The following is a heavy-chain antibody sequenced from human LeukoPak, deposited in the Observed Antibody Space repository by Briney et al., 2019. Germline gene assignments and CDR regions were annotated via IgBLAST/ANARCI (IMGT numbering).Heavy chain of an antibody. Sequence: PSETLSLTCAVYGGSFSGYYWSWIRQPPGKGLEWIGEINHSGSTNYNPSLKSRVTISVDTSKNQFSLKLSSVTAADTAMYYCARGSEGIAAAGSALDYWGQGTLVTVSS. J-gene: IGHJ4*02. CDR3: ARGSEGIAAAGSALDY. CDR2: INHSGST. D-gene: IGHD6-13*01. CDR1: GGSFSGYY. V-gene: IGHV4-34*01.